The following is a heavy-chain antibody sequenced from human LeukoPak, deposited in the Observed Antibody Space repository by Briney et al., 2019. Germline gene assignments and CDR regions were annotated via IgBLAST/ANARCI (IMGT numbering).Heavy chain of an antibody. J-gene: IGHJ5*02. CDR1: AYTFTSYD. CDR2: MNPNSGNT. CDR3: ASGLGALSYYGSGSDYTNWFDP. Sequence: ASVKLSSKAYAYTFTSYDINWVRQATGQGREWMGWMNPNSGNTGYTQNIQGRVTMTRNTSIHTAYMELSSVRSEGTAVYYCASGLGALSYYGSGSDYTNWFDPWGQGTLVTVSS. V-gene: IGHV1-8*01. D-gene: IGHD3-10*01.